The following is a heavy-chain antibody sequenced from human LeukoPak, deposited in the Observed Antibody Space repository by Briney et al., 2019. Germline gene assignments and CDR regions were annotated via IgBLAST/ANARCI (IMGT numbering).Heavy chain of an antibody. J-gene: IGHJ4*02. CDR3: ARVPTPAYDSSGYYYVGDY. CDR2: INHSGST. V-gene: IGHV4-34*01. CDR1: GGSFSGYY. D-gene: IGHD3-22*01. Sequence: PSETLSLTCAVYGGSFSGYYWSWIRQPPGKGLEWIGEINHSGSTNYNPSLKSRVTISVDTSKNQFSLKLSSVTAADTAVYYCARVPTPAYDSSGYYYVGDYWGQGTLVTVSS.